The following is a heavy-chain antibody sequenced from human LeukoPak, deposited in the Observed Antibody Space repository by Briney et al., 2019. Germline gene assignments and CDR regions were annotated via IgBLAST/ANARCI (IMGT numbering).Heavy chain of an antibody. Sequence: ASVKVSCKASGYTFTSYAISWVRQAPGQGLEWMGGIIPIFGTANYAQKFQGRVTITADESTSTAYMELSSLRSEDTAVYYCARDRLGYCTNGVCSSFDYWGQGTLVTVSS. CDR3: ARDRLGYCTNGVCSSFDY. D-gene: IGHD2-8*01. V-gene: IGHV1-69*13. CDR1: GYTFTSYA. J-gene: IGHJ4*02. CDR2: IIPIFGTA.